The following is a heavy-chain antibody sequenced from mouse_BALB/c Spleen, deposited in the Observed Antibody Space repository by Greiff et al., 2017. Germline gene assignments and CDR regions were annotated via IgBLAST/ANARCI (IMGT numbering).Heavy chain of an antibody. CDR1: GYTFTDYA. CDR3: ARGRAARATAWFAY. J-gene: IGHJ3*01. CDR2: ISTYYGDA. Sequence: VQLQQSGAELVRPGVSVKISCKGSGYTFTDYAIHWVKQSHAKSLAWIGVISTYYGDASYNQKFKGKATMTVDKSSSTAYMELARLTSEDSAIYYCARGRAARATAWFAYWGQGTLVTVSA. V-gene: IGHV1S137*01. D-gene: IGHD3-1*01.